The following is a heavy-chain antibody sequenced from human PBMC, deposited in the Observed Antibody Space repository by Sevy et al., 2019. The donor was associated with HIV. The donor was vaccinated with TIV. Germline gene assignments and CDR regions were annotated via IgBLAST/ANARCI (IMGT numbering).Heavy chain of an antibody. Sequence: GGSLRLSCAASGFTFSSYGMHWVRQAPGKGLEWVAVISYDGSNKYYADSVKGRFTISRDNSKNTLYLQMNSLRAEDTAVYYCAKDSLFHSAYPQNRFDPWGQGTLVTVSS. CDR2: ISYDGSNK. CDR3: AKDSLFHSAYPQNRFDP. J-gene: IGHJ5*02. CDR1: GFTFSSYG. V-gene: IGHV3-30*18.